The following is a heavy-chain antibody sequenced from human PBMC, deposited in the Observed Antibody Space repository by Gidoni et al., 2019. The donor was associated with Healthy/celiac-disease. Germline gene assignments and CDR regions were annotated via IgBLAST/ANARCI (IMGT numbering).Heavy chain of an antibody. CDR1: GGSFSGYY. CDR3: ARQRGRIQLWLPYYFDY. V-gene: IGHV4-34*01. Sequence: QVQLQQWGAGLLKPSETLSLTCAVYGGSFSGYYWSWIRQPPGKGLEWIGEINHSGSTNYNPSLKSRVTISVDTSKNQFSLKLSSVTAADTAVYYCARQRGRIQLWLPYYFDYWGQGTLVTVSS. D-gene: IGHD5-18*01. CDR2: INHSGST. J-gene: IGHJ4*02.